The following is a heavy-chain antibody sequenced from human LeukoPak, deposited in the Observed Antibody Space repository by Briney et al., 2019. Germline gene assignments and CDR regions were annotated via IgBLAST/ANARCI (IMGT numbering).Heavy chain of an antibody. CDR1: GGSISSGGYS. D-gene: IGHD3-3*01. CDR3: ARYRATSTIFGFDI. Sequence: SQTLSLTCGVSGGSISSGGYSWSWIRQPPGKGLEWIGYIYQSGSTYYNPSLKSRATISVDRSRNQFSLKLSSVTAADTAVYYCARYRATSTIFGFDIWGQGTMVTVSS. CDR2: IYQSGST. J-gene: IGHJ3*02. V-gene: IGHV4-30-2*01.